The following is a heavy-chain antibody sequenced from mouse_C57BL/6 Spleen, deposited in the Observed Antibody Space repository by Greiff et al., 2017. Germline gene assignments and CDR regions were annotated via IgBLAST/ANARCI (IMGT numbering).Heavy chain of an antibody. V-gene: IGHV7-3*01. D-gene: IGHD1-1*01. Sequence: DVKLVESGGGLVQPGGSLSLSCAASGFTFTDYYMSWVRQPPGKALEWLGFIRNKANGYTTEYSASVKGRFTISRDNSQSILYLQMNALRAEDSATYYCARYIYEGGSSLNWYFDVWGTGTTVTVSS. CDR1: GFTFTDYY. CDR3: ARYIYEGGSSLNWYFDV. CDR2: IRNKANGYTT. J-gene: IGHJ1*03.